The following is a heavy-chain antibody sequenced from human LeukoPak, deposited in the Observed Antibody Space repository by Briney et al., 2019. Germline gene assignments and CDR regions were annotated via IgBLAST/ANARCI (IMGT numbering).Heavy chain of an antibody. D-gene: IGHD5-12*01. CDR1: GGSFSGYY. Sequence: SETLSLTCAVYGGSFSGYYWSWIRQPPGKGLEWIGYIYYTGNPNYNASLKSRVTISEDTSKNQISLKLNSVTAADTAVYYCASHSGYDYHFDSWGQGILATVSS. CDR2: IYYTGNP. J-gene: IGHJ4*02. V-gene: IGHV4-59*01. CDR3: ASHSGYDYHFDS.